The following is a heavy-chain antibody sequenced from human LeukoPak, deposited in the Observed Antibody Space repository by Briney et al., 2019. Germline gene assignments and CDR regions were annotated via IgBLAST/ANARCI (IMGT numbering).Heavy chain of an antibody. CDR2: INPNSGGT. Sequence: GASVKVSCKASGYTFTDYYIHWVRQAPGQGLEWMGWINPNSGGTNYAQKFQGRITMTRDTSISTAYMELSRLRSDDTAVYYCARFDYYDFGWFDPWGQGTLVTVSS. D-gene: IGHD3-3*01. CDR1: GYTFTDYY. V-gene: IGHV1-2*02. CDR3: ARFDYYDFGWFDP. J-gene: IGHJ5*02.